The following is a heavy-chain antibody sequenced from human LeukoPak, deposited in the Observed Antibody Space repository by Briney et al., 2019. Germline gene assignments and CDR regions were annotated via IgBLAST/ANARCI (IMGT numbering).Heavy chain of an antibody. CDR1: GFTFSSYA. D-gene: IGHD2-15*01. J-gene: IGHJ4*02. CDR3: AKQLGYCSDGSCYFPY. Sequence: GGSLRLSCAASGFTFSSYAITWVRQAPGKGLEWVSAVSSNGAKTYYADSVKGRFTISRDNYKNMVFLQMNSLRAEDTAVYYCAKQLGYCSDGSCYFPYWGQGTLVTVSS. CDR2: VSSNGAKT. V-gene: IGHV3-23*01.